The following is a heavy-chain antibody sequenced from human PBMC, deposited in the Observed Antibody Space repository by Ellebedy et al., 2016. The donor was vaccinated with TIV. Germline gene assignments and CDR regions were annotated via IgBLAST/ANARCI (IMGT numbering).Heavy chain of an antibody. V-gene: IGHV3-33*01. CDR1: GFTFSSYG. D-gene: IGHD6-13*01. CDR2: IWYDGSNK. J-gene: IGHJ4*02. Sequence: GESLKISCAASGFTFSSYGMHWVRQAPGKGLEWVAVIWYDGSNKYYADSVKGRFTISRDNSKNTLYLQMNSLRAEDTAVYYCARENGPGIAAAGKVYYWGQGTLVTVSS. CDR3: ARENGPGIAAAGKVYY.